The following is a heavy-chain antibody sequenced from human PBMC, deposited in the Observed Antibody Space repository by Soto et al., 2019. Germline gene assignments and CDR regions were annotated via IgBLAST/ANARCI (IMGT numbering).Heavy chain of an antibody. CDR2: IIGGDGDK. CDR1: GFTFRTFT. D-gene: IGHD3-9*01. V-gene: IGHV3-23*01. J-gene: IGHJ5*02. Sequence: GGSLRLSCAASGFTFRTFTMNWVRQAPGKGLEWVSGIIGGDGDKFYSDSVKGRFTISRDNSKDMLFLQMSSLRVDDTAVYYCAKDRDPDGIWTFDAWGQGTLVTVSS. CDR3: AKDRDPDGIWTFDA.